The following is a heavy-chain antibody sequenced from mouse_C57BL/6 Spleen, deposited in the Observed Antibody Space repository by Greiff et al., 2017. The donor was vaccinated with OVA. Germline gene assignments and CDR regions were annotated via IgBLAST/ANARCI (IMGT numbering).Heavy chain of an antibody. Sequence: LQESGPELVKPGASVKVSCKASGYTFTDYYINWVKQRPGQGLEWIGWIYPGSGNTKYHEKFKGKATLTVDTSSSTAYMQLSSLTSEDSAVYFCARGEGSRRGNYAMDYWGQGTSVTVSS. CDR3: ARGEGSRRGNYAMDY. J-gene: IGHJ4*01. CDR2: IYPGSGNT. V-gene: IGHV1-84*01. D-gene: IGHD2-4*01. CDR1: GYTFTDYY.